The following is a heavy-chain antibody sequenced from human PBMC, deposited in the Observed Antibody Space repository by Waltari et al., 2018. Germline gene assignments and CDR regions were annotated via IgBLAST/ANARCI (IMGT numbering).Heavy chain of an antibody. D-gene: IGHD6-13*01. J-gene: IGHJ2*01. Sequence: EVQLLESGGALVQPGGSLRLSCAASGFTFSDYAITWVRQAPGKGLEWVSGISGTGRSTYYADSGKGRFTISRDFSKNTLYVQMNSLRAEDTAVYYCAKGGSNWPNEYLDLWGRGTLVTVSS. CDR2: ISGTGRST. CDR1: GFTFSDYA. V-gene: IGHV3-23*01. CDR3: AKGGSNWPNEYLDL.